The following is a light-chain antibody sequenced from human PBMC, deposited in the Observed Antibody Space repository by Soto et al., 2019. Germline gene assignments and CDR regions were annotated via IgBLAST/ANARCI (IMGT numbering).Light chain of an antibody. J-gene: IGLJ7*01. Sequence: QSVLTQSPSASGTPGQRVTISCSGSSSNIGSNTVNWYQQLPGTAPKLLIYNNNERPSGVPDRFSGSKSGTSASLAISGLQSEDEADYYCAAWDDSLNGAVFGGGTQLTVL. CDR1: SSNIGSNT. V-gene: IGLV1-44*01. CDR3: AAWDDSLNGAV. CDR2: NNN.